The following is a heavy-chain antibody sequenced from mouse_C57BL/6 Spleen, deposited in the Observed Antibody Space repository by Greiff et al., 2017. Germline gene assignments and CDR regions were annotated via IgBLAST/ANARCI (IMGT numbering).Heavy chain of an antibody. V-gene: IGHV5-6*01. CDR3: ARQGNDPYYFDY. CDR1: GFTFSSYG. Sequence: EVMLVESGGDLVKPGGSLKLSCAASGFTFSSYGMSWVRQTPDKRLEWVATISSGGSYTYYPDSVKGRFTISRDNAKNTLYLQMSSLKSEDTDMDYCARQGNDPYYFDYWGKGTTLTVSS. J-gene: IGHJ2*01. D-gene: IGHD2-3*01. CDR2: ISSGGSYT.